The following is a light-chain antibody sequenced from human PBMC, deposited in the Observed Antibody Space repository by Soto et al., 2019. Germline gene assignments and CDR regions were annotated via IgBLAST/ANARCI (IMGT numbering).Light chain of an antibody. CDR3: QQYNTWPRT. Sequence: EIVMTQSPATLSVSPGERATLSCRASQSVGSNLVWYQQKPGQPPRLLIYGASTRASGIPARFSGSGSGTEFTLTISSLQSEDFAAYYCQQYNTWPRTFGQGTKVEIK. V-gene: IGKV3D-15*01. J-gene: IGKJ1*01. CDR1: QSVGSN. CDR2: GAS.